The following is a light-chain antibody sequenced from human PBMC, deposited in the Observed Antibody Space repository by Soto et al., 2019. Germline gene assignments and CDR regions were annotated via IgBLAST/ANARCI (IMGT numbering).Light chain of an antibody. CDR2: EVS. V-gene: IGLV2-14*01. J-gene: IGLJ1*01. CDR1: SSDIGDYDY. CDR3: NSYATGNTRV. Sequence: QSALTQPASVSGSPGQSITIPCTGSSSDIGDYDYVSWCQQHPGKAPKVLISEVSNRPSGVSNRFSGSKSGNTASLSISGLQAEDEADYYCNSYATGNTRVFGTGTKVTVL.